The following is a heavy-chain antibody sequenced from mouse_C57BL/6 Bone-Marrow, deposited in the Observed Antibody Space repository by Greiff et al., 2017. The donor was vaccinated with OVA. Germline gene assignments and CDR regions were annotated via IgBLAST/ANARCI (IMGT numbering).Heavy chain of an antibody. CDR3: ARPITTVVARDWYFDV. Sequence: EVMLVESGGGLVQPGGSLKLSCAASGFTFSDYYMYWVRQTPETRLEWVAYISNGGGSTYYPDTVKGRFTISRDNAKNTLYLQMSRLKSEDTAMYYCARPITTVVARDWYFDVWGTGTTVTVSS. CDR1: GFTFSDYY. CDR2: ISNGGGST. J-gene: IGHJ1*03. D-gene: IGHD1-1*01. V-gene: IGHV5-12*01.